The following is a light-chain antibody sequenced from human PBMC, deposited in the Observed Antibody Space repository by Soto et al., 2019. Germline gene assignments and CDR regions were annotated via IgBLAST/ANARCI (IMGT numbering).Light chain of an antibody. CDR3: QSYDSCLSGWG. V-gene: IGLV1-40*01. CDR2: GNS. J-gene: IGLJ3*02. Sequence: QSVLTQPPSVSGAPGQRVTISCTGSSSNIGAGYDVHWYQQLPGTAPKLLIYGNSNRPSGVPDRFSGSKSGTSASLAITGLQAEDEADYYCQSYDSCLSGWGFGGGTKLTVL. CDR1: SSNIGAGYD.